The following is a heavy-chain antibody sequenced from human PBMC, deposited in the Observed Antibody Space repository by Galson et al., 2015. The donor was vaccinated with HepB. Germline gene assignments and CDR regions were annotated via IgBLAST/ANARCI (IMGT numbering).Heavy chain of an antibody. J-gene: IGHJ4*02. D-gene: IGHD6-13*01. CDR2: IYWDDDK. Sequence: PALVKPTQTLTLTCTFSGFSLSTSGVGVGWIRQPPGKALEWLALIYWDDDKRYSPSLKSRLTIAKDTSKNQVVLTMTNMDPMDTATYYCALGSSSIYYFDFWGQGTLVTVSS. CDR3: ALGSSSIYYFDF. V-gene: IGHV2-5*02. CDR1: GFSLSTSGVG.